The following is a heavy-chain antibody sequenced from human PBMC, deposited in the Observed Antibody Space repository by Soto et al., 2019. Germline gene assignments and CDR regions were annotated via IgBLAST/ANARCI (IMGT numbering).Heavy chain of an antibody. Sequence: ASVKVSCKASGYTFTCYYMHWVRQAPGQGLEWMGWINPNSGGTNYAQKFQGWVTMTRDTSISTAYMELSRLRSDDTAVYYCARDLPSYSYGLFYGMDVLGQGTTVTVSS. J-gene: IGHJ6*02. D-gene: IGHD5-18*01. CDR2: INPNSGGT. CDR1: GYTFTCYY. CDR3: ARDLPSYSYGLFYGMDV. V-gene: IGHV1-2*04.